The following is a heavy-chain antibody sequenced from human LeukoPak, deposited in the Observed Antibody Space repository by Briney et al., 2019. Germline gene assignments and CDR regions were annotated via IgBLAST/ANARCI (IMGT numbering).Heavy chain of an antibody. Sequence: ASVKVSCKASGYTFTSYYMHWVRQAPGRGLEWMRIINPSGGSTSYAQKFQGRVTMTRDTSTSTVYMELSSLRSEDTAVYYCARDKGGDYGGNPHFDYWGQGTLVTVSS. CDR1: GYTFTSYY. CDR3: ARDKGGDYGGNPHFDY. CDR2: INPSGGST. D-gene: IGHD4-23*01. J-gene: IGHJ4*02. V-gene: IGHV1-46*01.